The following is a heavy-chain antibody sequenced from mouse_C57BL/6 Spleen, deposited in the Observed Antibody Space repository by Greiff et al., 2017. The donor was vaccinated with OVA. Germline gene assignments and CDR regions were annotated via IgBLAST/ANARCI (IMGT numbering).Heavy chain of an antibody. CDR2: IYPRDGST. CDR1: GYTFTSYD. D-gene: IGHD2-4*01. V-gene: IGHV1-85*01. Sequence: QVQLQQSGPELVKPGASVKLSCKASGYTFTSYDINWVKQRPGQGLEWIGWIYPRDGSTKYNEKFKGKATLTVDTSSSTAYMELHSLTSEDSAVYFCARSGDYDVWYFDVWGTGTTVTVSS. J-gene: IGHJ1*03. CDR3: ARSGDYDVWYFDV.